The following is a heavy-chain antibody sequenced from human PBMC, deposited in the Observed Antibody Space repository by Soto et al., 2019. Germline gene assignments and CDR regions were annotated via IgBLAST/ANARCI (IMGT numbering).Heavy chain of an antibody. CDR1: GFTFSSYA. Sequence: SGGSLRLSCAASGFTFSSYAMHWVRQAPGKGLEWVAVISYDGSNKYYADSVKGRFTISRDNSKNTLYLQMNSLRAEDTAVYYCARDRGMATIHFDYWGQGTLVTVS. J-gene: IGHJ4*02. CDR3: ARDRGMATIHFDY. V-gene: IGHV3-30-3*01. D-gene: IGHD5-12*01. CDR2: ISYDGSNK.